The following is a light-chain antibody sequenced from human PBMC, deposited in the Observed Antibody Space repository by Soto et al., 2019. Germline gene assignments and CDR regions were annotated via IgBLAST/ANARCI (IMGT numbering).Light chain of an antibody. CDR2: LNSDGSH. Sequence: QLVLTQSPSASASLGASVNLTCTLSSGHSNYAIAWHQQQPEKGPRYLMKLNSDGSHSKGDGIPDRFSGSSSGAERYLTISSLQSEDEADYYCQTWGSGIRVFGGGTQLTVL. CDR3: QTWGSGIRV. CDR1: SGHSNYA. V-gene: IGLV4-69*01. J-gene: IGLJ3*02.